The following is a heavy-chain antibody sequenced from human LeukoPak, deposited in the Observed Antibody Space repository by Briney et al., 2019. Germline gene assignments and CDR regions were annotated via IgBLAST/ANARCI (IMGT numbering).Heavy chain of an antibody. V-gene: IGHV4-39*01. Sequence: SGTLSLTCTVSGGSTSSHSFYWGWIRQPPGKGLEWIGSIYYSGNTYYNPSLKSRVTISVDTSKNQFSLRLSSVTAADTAVYHCARLWYYGSGSPTLDYWGQGTLVTVSS. CDR2: IYYSGNT. CDR3: ARLWYYGSGSPTLDY. CDR1: GGSTSSHSFY. D-gene: IGHD3-10*01. J-gene: IGHJ4*02.